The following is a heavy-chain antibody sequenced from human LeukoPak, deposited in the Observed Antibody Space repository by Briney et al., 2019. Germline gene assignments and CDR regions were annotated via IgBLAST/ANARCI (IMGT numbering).Heavy chain of an antibody. CDR1: GYTFTSYG. D-gene: IGHD2-15*01. CDR3: ARDRTRPTYCSGVSCHHDAFDI. J-gene: IGHJ3*02. V-gene: IGHV1-18*01. CDR2: ISAYNSNT. Sequence: ASVKVSCKASGYTFTSYGISWVRQAPGQGLEWMGWISAYNSNTNYAQKLQGRVTMTTDTSTSTAYMELRSLRSDDTAVYYCARDRTRPTYCSGVSCHHDAFDIWGQGTMVTVSS.